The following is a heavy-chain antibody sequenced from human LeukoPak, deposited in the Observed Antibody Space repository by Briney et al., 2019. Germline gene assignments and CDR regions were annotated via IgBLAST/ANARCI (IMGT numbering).Heavy chain of an antibody. CDR2: MNPNSANT. V-gene: IGHV1-8*01. CDR1: GYTFTSYD. D-gene: IGHD3-22*01. Sequence: GSVTVSCKASGYTFTSYDMNWVRQAGGQGREGMGWMNPNSANTGYAQKFQGRVTMTSHPSISTPYMELSSLRSEDTAVYYCARGLNYYDSSDLGDAFDIWGQGTMVTVSS. CDR3: ARGLNYYDSSDLGDAFDI. J-gene: IGHJ3*02.